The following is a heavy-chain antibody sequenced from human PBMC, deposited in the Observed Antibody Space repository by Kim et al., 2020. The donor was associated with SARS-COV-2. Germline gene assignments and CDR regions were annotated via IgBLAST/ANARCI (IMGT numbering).Heavy chain of an antibody. CDR3: ARGPGGAVAGT. CDR1: GFTFSSYG. D-gene: IGHD6-19*01. V-gene: IGHV3-33*05. CDR2: ISYDGSNK. J-gene: IGHJ5*02. Sequence: GGSLRLSCAASGFTFSSYGMHWVRQAPGKGLEWVAVISYDGSNKYYADSVKGRFTISRDNSKNTLYLQMNSLRAEDTAVYYCARGPGGAVAGTWGQGTLVTVSS.